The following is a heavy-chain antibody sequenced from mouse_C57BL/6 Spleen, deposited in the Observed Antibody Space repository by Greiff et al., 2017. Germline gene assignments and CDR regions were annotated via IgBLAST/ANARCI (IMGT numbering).Heavy chain of an antibody. CDR1: GFTFSSYA. CDR3: TRVVTGTDLMDY. V-gene: IGHV5-9-1*02. D-gene: IGHD4-1*01. Sequence: EVKVVESGEGLVKPGGSLKLSCAASGFTFSSYAMSWVRQTPEKRLEWVAYISSGGDYIYYADTVKGRFTISRDNARNTLYLQMSSLKSEDTAMYDCTRVVTGTDLMDYWGKGTSVTVSS. CDR2: ISSGGDYI. J-gene: IGHJ4*01.